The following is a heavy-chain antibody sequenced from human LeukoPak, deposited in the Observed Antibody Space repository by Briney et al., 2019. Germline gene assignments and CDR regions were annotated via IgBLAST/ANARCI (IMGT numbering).Heavy chain of an antibody. CDR3: ARDRTEVAGPEAY. J-gene: IGHJ4*02. V-gene: IGHV1-18*01. D-gene: IGHD1-14*01. Sequence: ASVKVSCKTSGYTFTNFGLTWVRQAPGQGPEWMGWISADNGGTDYVQKFQGRITMTRDISTRTVYMELRSLRSDDSAVYFCARDRTEVAGPEAYWGQGTLVTVSS. CDR1: GYTFTNFG. CDR2: ISADNGGT.